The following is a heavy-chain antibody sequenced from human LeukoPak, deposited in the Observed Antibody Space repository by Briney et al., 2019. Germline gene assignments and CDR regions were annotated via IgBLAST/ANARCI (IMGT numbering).Heavy chain of an antibody. CDR2: IYWDDDR. CDR3: AHRKNYYDSSVFDN. J-gene: IGHJ4*02. Sequence: KKSGPTLLNPTHTLTLTCTFSGFSLHTRGVGVGWIRQPPGRALEWLALIYWDDDRRYSPSLKSRLTITKDTSKNQVVLTMTNMDPVDTATYFCAHRKNYYDSSVFDNWGQGTLVTVSS. V-gene: IGHV2-5*02. CDR1: GFSLHTRGVG. D-gene: IGHD3-22*01.